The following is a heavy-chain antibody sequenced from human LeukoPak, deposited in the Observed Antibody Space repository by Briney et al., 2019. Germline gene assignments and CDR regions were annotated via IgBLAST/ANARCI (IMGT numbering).Heavy chain of an antibody. J-gene: IGHJ4*02. D-gene: IGHD2-21*02. CDR2: ISGSGGTT. CDR3: AKDEPAYCGGDCYLDY. Sequence: GGSLRLSCAASGFTFSSYAMSWVRHAPGKGLEWVSVISGSGGTTNYADSVEGRFTISRDNSKNTVYLQMNSPRDEDTAVYYCAKDEPAYCGGDCYLDYWGQGTLVTVSS. V-gene: IGHV3-23*01. CDR1: GFTFSSYA.